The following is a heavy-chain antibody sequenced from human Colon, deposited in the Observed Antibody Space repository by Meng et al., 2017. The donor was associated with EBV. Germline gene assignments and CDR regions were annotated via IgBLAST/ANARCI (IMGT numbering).Heavy chain of an antibody. D-gene: IGHD6-19*01. CDR2: IYYSGST. CDR3: ARVSSGWDYFDY. J-gene: IGHJ4*02. Sequence: QLQESDPGMVQPSQTLSLTCTFSGCSASSGGYDWTWIRQHPGKGLEWIGHIYYSGSTFYNPSLKRRVIISIDTSKNQFSLNLRSVTAADTAVYYCARVSSGWDYFDYWGQGTLVTVSS. CDR1: GCSASSGGYD. V-gene: IGHV4-31*03.